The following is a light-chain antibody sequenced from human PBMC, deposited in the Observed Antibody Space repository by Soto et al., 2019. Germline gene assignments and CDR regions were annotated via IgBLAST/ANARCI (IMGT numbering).Light chain of an antibody. J-gene: IGLJ1*01. CDR2: GNS. CDR3: QSYGDSLSGYV. V-gene: IGLV1-40*01. Sequence: QSVLTQPPSVSGAPGQRVTISCTGSNSNIGAGYDVHWYQQLPGTAPKLLIYGNSNRPSGVPDRFSGSKSGTSASLTITGLQAEDKADYYGQSYGDSLSGYVFGTGTKVTVL. CDR1: NSNIGAGYD.